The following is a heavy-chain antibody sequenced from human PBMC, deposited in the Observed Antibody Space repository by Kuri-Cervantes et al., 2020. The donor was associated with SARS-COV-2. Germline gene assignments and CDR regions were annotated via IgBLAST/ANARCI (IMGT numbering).Heavy chain of an antibody. CDR3: ARDVQGGSGSPWFDP. CDR2: ISGSGGST. CDR1: GFTFSSYE. J-gene: IGHJ5*02. D-gene: IGHD3-10*01. Sequence: GGSLRLSCAASGFTFSSYEMNWVRQAPGKGLEWVSAISGSGGSTYYAGSVKGRFTISRDNAKNTLYLQMNSLRAEDTAVYYCARDVQGGSGSPWFDPWGQGTLVTVSS. V-gene: IGHV3-23*01.